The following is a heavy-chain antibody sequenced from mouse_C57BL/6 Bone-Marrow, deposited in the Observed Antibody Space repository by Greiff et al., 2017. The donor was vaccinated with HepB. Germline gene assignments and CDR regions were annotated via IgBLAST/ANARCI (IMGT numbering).Heavy chain of an antibody. CDR3: TRDYGSSLGFDY. CDR2: IRNKANNHAT. D-gene: IGHD1-1*01. J-gene: IGHJ2*01. Sequence: EVQRVESGGGLVQPGGSMKLSCAASGFTFSDAWMDWVRQSPEKGLEWVAEIRNKANNHATYYAESVKGRFTISRDDSKSSVYLQMNSLRAEDTGIYYCTRDYGSSLGFDYWGQGTTLTVSS. V-gene: IGHV6-6*01. CDR1: GFTFSDAW.